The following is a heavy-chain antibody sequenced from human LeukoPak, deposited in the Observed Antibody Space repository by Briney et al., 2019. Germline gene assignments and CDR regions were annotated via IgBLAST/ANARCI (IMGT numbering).Heavy chain of an antibody. Sequence: GASVKVSCKASGYSFTGYYIHWVRQAPGQGLEWMGWINPYSGDSVYAQKLQGRVTMTRDTSINIAYMELSRLTSDDTAVYYCARGTMNLENWGRGTLVAVSS. CDR3: ARGTMNLEN. D-gene: IGHD3-22*01. J-gene: IGHJ4*02. V-gene: IGHV1-2*02. CDR2: INPYSGDS. CDR1: GYSFTGYY.